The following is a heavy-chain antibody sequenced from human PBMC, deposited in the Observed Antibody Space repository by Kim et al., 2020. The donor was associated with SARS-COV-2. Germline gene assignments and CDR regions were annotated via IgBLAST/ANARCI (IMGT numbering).Heavy chain of an antibody. CDR3: ARDYCSSTSCRIFDY. V-gene: IGHV1-2*02. Sequence: QKFQGRVTMTRDTSISTAYMELSRLSSDDTAVYYCARDYCSSTSCRIFDYWGQGTLVTVSS. J-gene: IGHJ4*02. D-gene: IGHD2-2*01.